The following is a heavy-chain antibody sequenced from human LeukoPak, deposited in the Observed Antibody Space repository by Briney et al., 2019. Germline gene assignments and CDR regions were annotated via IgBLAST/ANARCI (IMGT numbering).Heavy chain of an antibody. CDR1: GFTISSNY. D-gene: IGHD2-2*01. CDR2: IYSGGST. V-gene: IGHV3-53*01. J-gene: IGHJ6*02. CDR3: ARANDIVVVPAAIGEYYYYYYGMDV. Sequence: PGGSLRLSCAASGFTISSNYMSWVRQAPGKGLEWVSVIYSGGSTYYSDSVKGRFTISRDNSKNTLYLQMNSLRAEDTAVYYCARANDIVVVPAAIGEYYYYYYGMDVGGQGTTVTVSS.